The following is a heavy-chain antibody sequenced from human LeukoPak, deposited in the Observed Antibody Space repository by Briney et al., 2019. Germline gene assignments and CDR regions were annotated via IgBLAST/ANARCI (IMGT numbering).Heavy chain of an antibody. V-gene: IGHV4-61*02. D-gene: IGHD4-11*01. CDR2: IYTSGST. CDR1: GGSISSGSYY. J-gene: IGHJ4*02. CDR3: ARGVSTVNFDY. Sequence: PSQTLSLTXTVSGGSISSGSYYWSWIRQPAGQGLEWIGRIYTSGSTNYNPSLNSRVTISVDTSKSQFSLKLSSVTAADTAVYYCARGVSTVNFDYWGQGTLVTVSS.